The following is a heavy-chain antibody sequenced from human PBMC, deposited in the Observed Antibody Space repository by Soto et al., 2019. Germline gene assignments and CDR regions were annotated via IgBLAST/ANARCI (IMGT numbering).Heavy chain of an antibody. J-gene: IGHJ5*02. CDR3: ARDQVVVVPAAIAPKYFDP. CDR2: IKQDGSEK. Sequence: PGGSLRLSCAASGFTFSIYWMSWVRQAPGKGLEWVANIKQDGSEKYYVDSVKGRFTISRDNAKNSLYLQMNSLRAEDTAVYYCARDQVVVVPAAIAPKYFDPWGQGTLVTVSS. V-gene: IGHV3-7*05. CDR1: GFTFSIYW. D-gene: IGHD2-2*01.